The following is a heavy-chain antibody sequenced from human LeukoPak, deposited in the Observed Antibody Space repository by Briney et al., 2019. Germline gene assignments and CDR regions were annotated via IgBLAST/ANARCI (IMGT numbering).Heavy chain of an antibody. CDR2: INPNTGGT. CDR1: GYTFTGYY. V-gene: IGHV1-2*02. Sequence: GASVNVSCKASGYTFTGYYIHWVRQAPGQGLEWMGWINPNTGGTNYAQKFQGRVTMTGDTSISTAYMELSSLRSDDTAIYYCARANRGYCSSPSCSVDNWGQGTLVTVSS. CDR3: ARANRGYCSSPSCSVDN. J-gene: IGHJ4*02. D-gene: IGHD2-2*01.